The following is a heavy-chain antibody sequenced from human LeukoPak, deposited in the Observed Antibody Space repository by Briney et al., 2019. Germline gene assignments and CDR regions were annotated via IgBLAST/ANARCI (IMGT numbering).Heavy chain of an antibody. D-gene: IGHD3-22*01. Sequence: PSETLSLTCTVSGGSISSYYWSWIRQPPGKGLEWIGYIYYSGSTNYNPSLKSRVTISVDTSKNQFSLKLSSVTAADTAVYYCARGSDRTDYWGQGTLVTVSS. CDR2: IYYSGST. V-gene: IGHV4-59*01. CDR3: ARGSDRTDY. J-gene: IGHJ4*02. CDR1: GGSISSYY.